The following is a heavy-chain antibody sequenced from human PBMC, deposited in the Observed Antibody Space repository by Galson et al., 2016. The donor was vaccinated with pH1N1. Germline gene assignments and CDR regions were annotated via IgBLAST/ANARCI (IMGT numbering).Heavy chain of an antibody. D-gene: IGHD3-9*01. CDR3: AGVKPHYEILTGYYGYYFDY. J-gene: IGHJ4*02. CDR2: ISLTGSTI. V-gene: IGHV3-48*03. CDR1: GFTLSNFD. Sequence: SLRLSCAVSGFTLSNFDMNWVRQAPGKGLEWVSYISLTGSTIYYADPVKGRFTISRDNAKNSLYLQMNSLRAEDTAVYFCAGVKPHYEILTGYYGYYFDYWGQGTLFTVSS.